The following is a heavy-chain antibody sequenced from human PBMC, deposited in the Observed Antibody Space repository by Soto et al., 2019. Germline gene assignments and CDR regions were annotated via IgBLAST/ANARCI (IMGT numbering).Heavy chain of an antibody. Sequence: QVQLVQSGAEVKKPGSSVQVSCKASGGTFSSYTISWVRQAPGQGLEWMGRIIPILGIANYAQKFQGRVTITADKSTSTDYMELSSLRSEDTAVYYCARAGSLGYCSGGSCYLGGAFDIWGQGTMVTVSS. D-gene: IGHD2-15*01. CDR2: IIPILGIA. CDR3: ARAGSLGYCSGGSCYLGGAFDI. J-gene: IGHJ3*02. CDR1: GGTFSSYT. V-gene: IGHV1-69*02.